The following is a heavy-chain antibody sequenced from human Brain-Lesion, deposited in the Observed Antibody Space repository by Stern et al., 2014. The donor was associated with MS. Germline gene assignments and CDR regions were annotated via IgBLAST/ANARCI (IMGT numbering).Heavy chain of an antibody. CDR2: IFNSGST. D-gene: IGHD2-2*01. Sequence: QVQLQESGPGLVKPSQTLSLSCTVSGGSISSGGYYWSWIRQPAGKGLEWIGRIFNSGSTSYNPSLKSRVTISKDTSKNHFSLRLNSMTAADTAVYYCARGRVVPGFQYYATDVWGQGTTVIVSS. CDR1: GGSISSGGYY. J-gene: IGHJ6*02. V-gene: IGHV4-61*02. CDR3: ARGRVVPGFQYYATDV.